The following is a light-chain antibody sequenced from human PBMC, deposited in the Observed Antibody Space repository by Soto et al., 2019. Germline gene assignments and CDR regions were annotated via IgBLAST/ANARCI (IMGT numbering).Light chain of an antibody. Sequence: MTPRPPSLAVSLGGMAITNCTSSQTLFFGSNNKNYLAWYQQKPGQPPKLLIYSASTRESGVHDRFSGSGSGTDFTLTISCLQAADVAVYYFQQYYTSYRWTFAQGTKVDIK. CDR2: SAS. V-gene: IGKV4-1*01. J-gene: IGKJ1*01. CDR3: QQYYTSYRWT. CDR1: QTLFFGSNNKNY.